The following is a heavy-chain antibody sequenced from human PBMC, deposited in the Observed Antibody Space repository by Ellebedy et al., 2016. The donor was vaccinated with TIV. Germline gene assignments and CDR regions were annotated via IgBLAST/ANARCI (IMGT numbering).Heavy chain of an antibody. CDR2: ISGSGGST. D-gene: IGHD3-10*01. Sequence: GGSLRLXCAASGFTFSNYAMNWVRQAPGKGLEWVSAISGSGGSTYYADSVKGRFTISRDNSKNTLYLQMNSLRAEDTAVYYCARDRILWFGESYGMDVWGQGTTVTVSS. J-gene: IGHJ6*02. CDR1: GFTFSNYA. CDR3: ARDRILWFGESYGMDV. V-gene: IGHV3-23*01.